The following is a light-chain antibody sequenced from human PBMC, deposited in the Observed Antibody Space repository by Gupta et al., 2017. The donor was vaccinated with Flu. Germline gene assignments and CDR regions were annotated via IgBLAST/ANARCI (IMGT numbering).Light chain of an antibody. CDR3: QQYNNWPPFT. CDR2: GAT. V-gene: IGKV3D-15*01. Sequence: EIVMTQSPATLSVSPGERATLSCRASQSVRSNLAWYQQKPGQAPRLLIYGATTRDTGIPARFSGSGYGIEFTLTISSLQSEDFAVYYCQQYNNWPPFTFGPGTKVDIK. J-gene: IGKJ3*01. CDR1: QSVRSN.